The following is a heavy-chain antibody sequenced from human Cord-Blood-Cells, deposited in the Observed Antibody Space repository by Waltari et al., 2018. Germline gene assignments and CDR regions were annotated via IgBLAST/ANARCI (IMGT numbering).Heavy chain of an antibody. CDR1: GFTFSSYD. J-gene: IGHJ6*02. Sequence: EVQLVESGGGLVQPGGSLRLSCAASGFTFSSYDMHWVRQATGKGLEWVSAIGTAGDTYYPGSGKGRFTISRENAKNSLYLQMNSLRGGDTAVYYCARSLAAGNRLGPYYYGMDVWGQGTTVTVSS. CDR2: IGTAGDT. D-gene: IGHD6-13*01. CDR3: ARSLAAGNRLGPYYYGMDV. V-gene: IGHV3-13*01.